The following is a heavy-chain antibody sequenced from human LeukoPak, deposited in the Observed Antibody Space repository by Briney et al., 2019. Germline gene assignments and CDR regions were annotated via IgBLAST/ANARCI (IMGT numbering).Heavy chain of an antibody. V-gene: IGHV3-64*01. CDR1: GFTFSSYA. Sequence: QSGGSLRLSCAASGFTFSSYAMHWVRQAPGKGLEYVSAISSNGGSTYYANFVKGRFTISRDNSKNTLYLQMGSLRAEDMAVYYCAREDWSDYYDSSGYALDPWGQGTLVTVSS. CDR2: ISSNGGST. CDR3: AREDWSDYYDSSGYALDP. J-gene: IGHJ5*02. D-gene: IGHD3-22*01.